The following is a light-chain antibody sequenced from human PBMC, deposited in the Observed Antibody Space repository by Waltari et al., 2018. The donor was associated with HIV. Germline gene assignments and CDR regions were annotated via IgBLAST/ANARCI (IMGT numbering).Light chain of an antibody. CDR3: CSYAGGYTLV. CDR1: SSAVGGYNY. J-gene: IGLJ3*02. V-gene: IGLV2-11*01. Sequence: QSALTQPRSVSGSPGQSVTIPCTGTSSAVGGYNYVSWYQQHPGKAPTLMIYDVTKRPSGVPDRFSGSKSGNTASLTISGLQAEDEADYFCCSYAGGYTLVFGGGTKLTVL. CDR2: DVT.